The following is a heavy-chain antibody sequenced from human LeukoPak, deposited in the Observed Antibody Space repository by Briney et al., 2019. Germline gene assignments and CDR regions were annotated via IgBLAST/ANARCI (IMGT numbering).Heavy chain of an antibody. J-gene: IGHJ3*02. V-gene: IGHV4-61*05. CDR2: IYYSGST. D-gene: IGHD4/OR15-4a*01. CDR1: GGSISSSSYY. CDR3: TRVPIGARQRDAFDM. Sequence: PSETLSLTCTVSGGSISSSSYYWGWIRQPPGKGLEWIGYIYYSGSTNYNPSLKSRVTISVDTSKNQFSLELSSVTAADTAVYYCTRVPIGARQRDAFDMWGQGTMVTVSS.